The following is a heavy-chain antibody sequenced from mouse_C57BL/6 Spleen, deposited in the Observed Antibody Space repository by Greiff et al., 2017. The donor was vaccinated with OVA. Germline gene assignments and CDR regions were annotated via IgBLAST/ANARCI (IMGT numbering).Heavy chain of an antibody. CDR2: ISSGSSTI. V-gene: IGHV5-17*01. CDR1: GFTFSDYG. J-gene: IGHJ2*01. D-gene: IGHD2-1*01. Sequence: EVKVEESGGGLVKPGGSLKLSCAASGFTFSDYGMHWVRQAPEKGLEWVAYISSGSSTIYYADTVKGRFTISRDNAKNTLFLQMTSLRSEDTAMYYCARRVTTGIDYWGQGTTLTVSS. CDR3: ARRVTTGIDY.